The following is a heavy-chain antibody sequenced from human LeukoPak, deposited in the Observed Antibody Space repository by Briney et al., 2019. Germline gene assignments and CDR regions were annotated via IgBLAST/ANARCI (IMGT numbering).Heavy chain of an antibody. Sequence: SETLSLTCTVSGGSISSSTYYWGWIRQPPGKGLEWIGTIYYRGSTYYNPSLKSRVTISVDTSKNQFSLKLTSVTAADTAVYYCARLGRTYYDFRSGPWGQGTLVTVSS. CDR2: IYYRGST. CDR1: GGSISSSTYY. CDR3: ARLGRTYYDFRSGP. D-gene: IGHD3-3*01. V-gene: IGHV4-39*01. J-gene: IGHJ5*02.